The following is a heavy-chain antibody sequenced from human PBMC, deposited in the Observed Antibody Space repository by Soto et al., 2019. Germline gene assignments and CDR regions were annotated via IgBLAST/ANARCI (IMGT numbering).Heavy chain of an antibody. D-gene: IGHD2-15*01. Sequence: GGALRHSCGASGFTFRSYAMIWFRQAPGKGLEWVSAISGSGGSTYYADSVKGRFTISRDNSKNTLYLQMNSLRAKDTTVYNCAKAPPPYFPNSWPAVVSAYYFDYWGQGRLVTVSS. V-gene: IGHV3-23*01. CDR3: AKAPPPYFPNSWPAVVSAYYFDY. CDR2: ISGSGGST. J-gene: IGHJ4*02. CDR1: GFTFRSYA.